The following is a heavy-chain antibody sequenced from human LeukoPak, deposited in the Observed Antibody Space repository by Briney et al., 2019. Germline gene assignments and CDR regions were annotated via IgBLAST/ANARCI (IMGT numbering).Heavy chain of an antibody. V-gene: IGHV3-7*03. CDR3: ARGGGLDV. CDR1: GFSVRSND. J-gene: IGHJ6*02. D-gene: IGHD3-16*01. Sequence: GGSLRLSCAASGFSVRSNDMNWARQAPGKGLEWVASINHNGNVNYYVDSVKGRFTISRDNAKNSLYLQMSNLRAEDTAVYFCARGGGLDVWGQGATVTVSS. CDR2: INHNGNVN.